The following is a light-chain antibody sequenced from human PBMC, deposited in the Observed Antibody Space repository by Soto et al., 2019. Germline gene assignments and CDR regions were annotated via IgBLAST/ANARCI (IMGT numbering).Light chain of an antibody. J-gene: IGKJ1*01. Sequence: EIVLTQSPATLSSFPGDRVTLSCRASQYINTRLAWYQHRPGQAPRLLIYQTSISAAGIPARFSASGSGTDFTRTISDVQPEDFALYYCHQRQSWPRTFGQGTKVDI. CDR1: QYINTR. CDR3: HQRQSWPRT. CDR2: QTS. V-gene: IGKV3-11*01.